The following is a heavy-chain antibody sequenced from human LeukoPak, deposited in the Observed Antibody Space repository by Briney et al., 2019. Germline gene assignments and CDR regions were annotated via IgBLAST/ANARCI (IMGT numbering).Heavy chain of an antibody. Sequence: QPGGSLRLSCAASGFTFSTFGMHWVRQAPGKGLEWLAFIGNDGSNKYYVDSVKGRFTISRDNSKNPLYLQMNTLRAEDTAVYHCGAHQGYCSGGGCGPYWGQGTQVTVSS. V-gene: IGHV3-30*02. D-gene: IGHD2-15*01. J-gene: IGHJ4*02. CDR3: GAHQGYCSGGGCGPY. CDR1: GFTFSTFG. CDR2: IGNDGSNK.